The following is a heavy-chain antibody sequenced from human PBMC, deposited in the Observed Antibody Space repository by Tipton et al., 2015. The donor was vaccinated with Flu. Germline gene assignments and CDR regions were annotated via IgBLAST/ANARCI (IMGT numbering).Heavy chain of an antibody. J-gene: IGHJ4*02. Sequence: TLSLTCTVSGGSISTYYWSWIRQPAGKGLEWIGRIYTSGSTNYNPSLKSRVTKSVDTSKNQFSLRLSSVTAADTAVYYCARGAGGPATAYDCWGQGTLVTVSS. CDR3: ARGAGGPATAYDC. CDR1: GGSISTYY. CDR2: IYTSGST. D-gene: IGHD1-1*01. V-gene: IGHV4-4*07.